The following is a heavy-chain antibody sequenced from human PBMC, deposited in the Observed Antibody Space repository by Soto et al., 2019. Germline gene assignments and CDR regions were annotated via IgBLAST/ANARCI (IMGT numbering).Heavy chain of an antibody. V-gene: IGHV3-7*01. D-gene: IGHD5-18*01. J-gene: IGHJ4*02. CDR1: GFTFSNYW. CDR3: ARENSVQAWLHHFDH. CDR2: IKEDGSER. Sequence: GGSLRLSCAASGFTFSNYWMSWVRQAPGKGLEWVANIKEDGSERNYVDSVKGRFTISRDNAKNSLSLQMNNLRAEDTAVYYCARENSVQAWLHHFDHWGLGTLVTVSS.